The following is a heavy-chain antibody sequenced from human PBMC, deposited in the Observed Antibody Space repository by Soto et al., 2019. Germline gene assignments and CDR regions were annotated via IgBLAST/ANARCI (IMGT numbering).Heavy chain of an antibody. D-gene: IGHD6-13*01. CDR2: IYYSGST. CDR1: GGSISSGDYY. V-gene: IGHV4-30-4*01. J-gene: IGHJ6*02. CDR3: ASGGRKCGSSWDYYYYGMDV. Sequence: QVQLQESGPGLVKPSQTLSLTCTVSGGSISSGDYYWSWIRQPPGKGLEWIGYIYYSGSTYYNPSLKSRVTISVDTSKNQFSLKLSSVTAADTAVYYCASGGRKCGSSWDYYYYGMDVWGQGTTVTVSS.